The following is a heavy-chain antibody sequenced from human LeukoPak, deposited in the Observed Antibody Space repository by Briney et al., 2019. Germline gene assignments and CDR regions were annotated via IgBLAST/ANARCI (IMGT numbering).Heavy chain of an antibody. J-gene: IGHJ3*02. CDR1: GFTFSSYG. V-gene: IGHV3-23*01. CDR3: AKDRDSSGWYDAFDI. CDR2: ISGSGGST. Sequence: SGGSLRLSCAASGFTFSSYGIHWVRQAPGKGLEWVSAISGSGGSTYYADSVKGRFTIARDNSKNTLYLQMNSLRAEDTAVYYCAKDRDSSGWYDAFDIWGQGTMVTVSS. D-gene: IGHD6-19*01.